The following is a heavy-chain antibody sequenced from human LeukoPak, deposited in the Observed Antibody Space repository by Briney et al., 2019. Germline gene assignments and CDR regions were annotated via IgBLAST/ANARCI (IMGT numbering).Heavy chain of an antibody. CDR1: GYSFTSDW. CDR2: IYPGDSDP. CDR3: ARLDTSGYYYYGMDV. D-gene: IGHD3-22*01. Sequence: GESLKISCKGSGYSFTSDWIGWVRQMPGKGLEWMGIIYPGDSDPRYSPSFQGQVIISADKSISTVYLQWSSLKASDTAMYYCARLDTSGYYYYGMDVWGQGTTVTVSS. J-gene: IGHJ6*02. V-gene: IGHV5-51*01.